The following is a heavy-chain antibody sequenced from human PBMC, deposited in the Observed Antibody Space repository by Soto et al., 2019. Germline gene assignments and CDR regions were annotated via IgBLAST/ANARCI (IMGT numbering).Heavy chain of an antibody. Sequence: EVQLVESGGGLVQPGGSLRLSCVASGFAFSNYWMHWVREVPGKELMWVSRLKGDGSSTSYAHSVEGRFTILRDNAKSTLYLQMNRLRAEDTAVYYCAREIITVAGAIRWFDPWGQGTLVTVSS. V-gene: IGHV3-74*01. D-gene: IGHD6-19*01. J-gene: IGHJ5*02. CDR3: AREIITVAGAIRWFDP. CDR1: GFAFSNYW. CDR2: LKGDGSST.